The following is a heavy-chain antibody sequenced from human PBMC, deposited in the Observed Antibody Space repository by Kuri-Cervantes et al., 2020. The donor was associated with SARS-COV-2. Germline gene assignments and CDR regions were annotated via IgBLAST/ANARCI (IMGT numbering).Heavy chain of an antibody. CDR3: ARVPQWGSTIQKNWYFDL. Sequence: SGTLSLTCTVSGGSISSYYWSWIRQPPGKGLEWIGYIYRSGSTNYNPSLRSRVTISVDTSKNQFSLKLSSVTAADTAVYYCARVPQWGSTIQKNWYFDLWGRGTLVTVSS. CDR1: GGSISSYY. D-gene: IGHD2-2*01. J-gene: IGHJ2*01. V-gene: IGHV4-59*01. CDR2: IYRSGST.